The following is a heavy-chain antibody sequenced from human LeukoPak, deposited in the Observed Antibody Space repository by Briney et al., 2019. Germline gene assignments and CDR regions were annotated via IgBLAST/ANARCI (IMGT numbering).Heavy chain of an antibody. Sequence: PGGSLRLPCAASGFTFSSYWMHWVRHAPGKGLVWVSRINSDGSSTSYADSVKGRFTISRDNAKNTLYLQMNSLRAEDTAVYYCARTYDSSGYYYDGYWGQGTLVTVSS. V-gene: IGHV3-74*01. CDR3: ARTYDSSGYYYDGY. D-gene: IGHD3-22*01. J-gene: IGHJ4*02. CDR2: INSDGSST. CDR1: GFTFSSYW.